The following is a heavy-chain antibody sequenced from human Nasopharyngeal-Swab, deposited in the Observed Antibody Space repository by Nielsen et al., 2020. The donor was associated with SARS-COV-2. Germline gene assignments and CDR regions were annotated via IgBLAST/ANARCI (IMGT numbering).Heavy chain of an antibody. CDR2: INPNSGAT. Sequence: ASVKVSCKASGYSFISYGISWVRQAPGQGLEWMGRINPNSGATKSAQRFQGRVTMTSDTSISTAYMDLSSLTSDDTALYYCAREHPTTRASDYWGQGTLVTVSS. J-gene: IGHJ4*02. D-gene: IGHD4-11*01. CDR1: GYSFISYG. CDR3: AREHPTTRASDY. V-gene: IGHV1-2*06.